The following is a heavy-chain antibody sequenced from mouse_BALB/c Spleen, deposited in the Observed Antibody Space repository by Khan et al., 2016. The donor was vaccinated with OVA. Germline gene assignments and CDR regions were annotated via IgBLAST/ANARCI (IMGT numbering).Heavy chain of an antibody. CDR2: INPSSGYT. CDR3: ARDRIDY. Sequence: VQLQESGAELAKPGASVKMSCKASGYTFTSYWMHWVKQRPGQGLEWIGYINPSSGYTEYNQNFKDKATLTADKSSSTAYMQLSSLTSEDSAVYYCARDRIDYGGQGTTPTVSS. J-gene: IGHJ2*01. CDR1: GYTFTSYW. V-gene: IGHV1-7*01.